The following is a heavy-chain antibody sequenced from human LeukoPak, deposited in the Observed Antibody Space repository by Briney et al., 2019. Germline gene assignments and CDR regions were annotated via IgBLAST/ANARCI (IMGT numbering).Heavy chain of an antibody. J-gene: IGHJ6*03. V-gene: IGHV3-48*01. D-gene: IGHD2-15*01. Sequence: GGSLRLSCAASGLTFSSYSMNWVRQAPGKGLEWVSYISSSTTIYYADSVKGRFTISRDNAKNSLYLQMNSLRAEDTALYYCARDRCSGGRCYSLSVGHMDVWGKGTTVTVSS. CDR1: GLTFSSYS. CDR2: ISSSTTI. CDR3: ARDRCSGGRCYSLSVGHMDV.